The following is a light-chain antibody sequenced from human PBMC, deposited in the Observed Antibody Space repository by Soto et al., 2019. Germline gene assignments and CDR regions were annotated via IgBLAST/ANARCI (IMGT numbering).Light chain of an antibody. CDR3: QQYTRT. J-gene: IGKJ1*01. Sequence: DFQMTQSPPTLSASVGDRVTITCRASQNIRSRLAWFQQKPGKAPKLLIYDASSLESGVPPRFSGSGSGTDFTLAISSLQPDDFATYYCQQYTRTFGQGTKVDIK. CDR1: QNIRSR. CDR2: DAS. V-gene: IGKV1-5*01.